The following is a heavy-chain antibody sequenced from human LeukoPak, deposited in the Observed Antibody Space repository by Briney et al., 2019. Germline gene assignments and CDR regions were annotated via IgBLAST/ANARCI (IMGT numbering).Heavy chain of an antibody. Sequence: ASVKVSCKASGYTFTSYDISWVRQATGQGLEWMGWMNPNSGNTGYAQKFQGRVTMTRNTSISTAYMELSSLRSEDTAVYYCARGHAINGYYSYYFDYWGQGTLVTVSS. CDR2: MNPNSGNT. D-gene: IGHD3-22*01. J-gene: IGHJ4*02. CDR1: GYTFTSYD. V-gene: IGHV1-8*01. CDR3: ARGHAINGYYSYYFDY.